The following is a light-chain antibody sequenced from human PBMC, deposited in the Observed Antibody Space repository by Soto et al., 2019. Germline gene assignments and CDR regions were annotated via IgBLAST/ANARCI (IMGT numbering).Light chain of an antibody. CDR1: SSDVGGYNY. Sequence: QSALTQPPSASGSPGQSVTISCTGTSSDVGGYNYVSWYQQHPGKAPKLMIYEVSKRPSGVPDRFSGSKSGNTASLTVSGLQAEDEADYYCSSYVGSTKEVFGTGTKVTVL. J-gene: IGLJ1*01. CDR3: SSYVGSTKEV. CDR2: EVS. V-gene: IGLV2-8*01.